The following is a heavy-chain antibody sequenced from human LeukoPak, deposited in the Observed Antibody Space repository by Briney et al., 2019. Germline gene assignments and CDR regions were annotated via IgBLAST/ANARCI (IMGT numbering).Heavy chain of an antibody. J-gene: IGHJ6*02. CDR1: GFAVSSNY. V-gene: IGHV3-66*04. CDR2: IYSGGNT. D-gene: IGHD6-19*01. Sequence: PGGSLRLSCAASGFAVSSNYMSWVRQAPGKGLEWASIIYSGGNTYYADSVRGRFIISRDNSENTVYLQMNSLRAEDTAVYFCARPPGLAGHYSYYYGVDVWGQGTTVTVSS. CDR3: ARPPGLAGHYSYYYGVDV.